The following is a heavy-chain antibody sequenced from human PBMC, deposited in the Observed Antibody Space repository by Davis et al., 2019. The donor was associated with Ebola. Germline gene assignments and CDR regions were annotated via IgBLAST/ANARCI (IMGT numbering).Heavy chain of an antibody. J-gene: IGHJ4*02. CDR3: ARFPGSGW. Sequence: GESLKISCAASGFTFSSYSMNWVRQAPGKGLEWVSSISSSSSYIYYADSVKGRFTISRDNAKNSLYLQMNSLRAEDTAVYYCARFPGSGWWGQGTLVTVSS. CDR2: ISSSSSYI. D-gene: IGHD3-10*01. CDR1: GFTFSSYS. V-gene: IGHV3-21*01.